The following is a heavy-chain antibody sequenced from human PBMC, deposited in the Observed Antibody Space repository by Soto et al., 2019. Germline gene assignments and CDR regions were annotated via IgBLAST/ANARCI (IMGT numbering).Heavy chain of an antibody. J-gene: IGHJ6*02. CDR3: ARVGTVFGVAPYGMDV. V-gene: IGHV3-30-3*01. Sequence: QVQLVESGGGVVQPGRSLRLSCAASGFVFSSYSMHWVRQGPGKGLEWVAVISFDGSKKYYAESVKGRFTISRDNSKSTLYLQTNSLRPDDTAVYYCARVGTVFGVAPYGMDVWGQGTPVTVSS. D-gene: IGHD3-3*01. CDR1: GFVFSSYS. CDR2: ISFDGSKK.